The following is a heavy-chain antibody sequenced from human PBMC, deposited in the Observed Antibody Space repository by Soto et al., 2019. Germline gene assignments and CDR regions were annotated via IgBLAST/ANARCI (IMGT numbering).Heavy chain of an antibody. V-gene: IGHV1-69*13. J-gene: IGHJ4*02. D-gene: IGHD3-22*01. CDR3: ARESLPRYYDSSGYVDY. Sequence: RASVKVSCKASGGTFSSYAISWVRQAPGQGLEWMGGIIPIFGTANYAQKSQGRVTITADESTSTAYMELSSLRSEDTAVYYCARESLPRYYDSSGYVDYWGQGTLVTVSS. CDR2: IIPIFGTA. CDR1: GGTFSSYA.